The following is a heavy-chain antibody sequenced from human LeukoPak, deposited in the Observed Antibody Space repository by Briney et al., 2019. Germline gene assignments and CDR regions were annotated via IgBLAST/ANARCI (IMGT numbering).Heavy chain of an antibody. D-gene: IGHD2-21*01. Sequence: PSGTLSLTCAVSGGSISSSNWWSWVRQPPGKGLEWIGEIYHSGSTNYNPSLKSRVTISVDKSKNQFSLKLSSVTAADTAVYFCARLRLRYTRDGEATPYEAVDVWGQGTAVTVSS. V-gene: IGHV4-4*02. CDR1: GGSISSSNW. CDR3: ARLRLRYTRDGEATPYEAVDV. CDR2: IYHSGST. J-gene: IGHJ3*01.